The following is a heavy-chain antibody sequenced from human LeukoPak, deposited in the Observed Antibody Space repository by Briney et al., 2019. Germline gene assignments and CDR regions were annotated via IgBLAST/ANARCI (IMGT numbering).Heavy chain of an antibody. CDR2: IIPIFGTA. D-gene: IGHD2-15*01. CDR3: ARDCSGGSCYSF. Sequence: ASVKVSCKASGYTFTSYGISWVRQAPGQGLEWMGGIIPIFGTANYAQKFQGRVTITADKSTSTAYMELSSLRSEDTAVYYCARDCSGGSCYSFWGQGTLVTVSS. CDR1: GYTFTSYG. V-gene: IGHV1-69*06. J-gene: IGHJ4*02.